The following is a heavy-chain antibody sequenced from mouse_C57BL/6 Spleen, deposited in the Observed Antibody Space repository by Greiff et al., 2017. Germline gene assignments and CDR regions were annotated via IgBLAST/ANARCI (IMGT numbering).Heavy chain of an antibody. CDR1: GYTFTDYN. CDR2: INPNNGGT. CDR3: ARWKVSGWYFDV. J-gene: IGHJ1*03. V-gene: IGHV1-18*01. Sequence: VQLQQSGPELVKPGASVKIPCKASGYTFTDYNMDWVKQSHGKSLEWIGDINPNNGGTIYNQKFKGKATLNVDKSSSTAYMELRSLTSEDTAVYYCARWKVSGWYFDVWGTGTTVTVSS.